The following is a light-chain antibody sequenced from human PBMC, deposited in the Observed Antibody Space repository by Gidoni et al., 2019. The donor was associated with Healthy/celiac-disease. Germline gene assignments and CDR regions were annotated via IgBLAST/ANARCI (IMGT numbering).Light chain of an antibody. V-gene: IGKV1-12*01. CDR1: QGISSW. Sequence: DIQMTQSTSSVSASVGDRTTSTWRASQGISSWLAWYQQKPGKAPKLLIYAASSLHTGVPSRFSGSGSGTDFTLTISSLQPEDFATYYCQQDNSFPWTFGGGTKVEIK. J-gene: IGKJ4*01. CDR2: AAS. CDR3: QQDNSFPWT.